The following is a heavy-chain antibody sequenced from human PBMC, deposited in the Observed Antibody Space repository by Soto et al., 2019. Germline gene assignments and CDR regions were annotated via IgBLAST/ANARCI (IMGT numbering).Heavy chain of an antibody. D-gene: IGHD2-8*01. CDR2: IIPIFGTA. CDR1: GGTFSSYA. Sequence: GASVKVSCKASGGTFSSYAISWVRQAPGQGLEWMGGIIPIFGTANYAQKFQGRVTITADESTSTAYMELSSLRSEDTAVYYCARMSARGVCFDYWGQGTLVTAPQ. J-gene: IGHJ4*02. CDR3: ARMSARGVCFDY. V-gene: IGHV1-69*13.